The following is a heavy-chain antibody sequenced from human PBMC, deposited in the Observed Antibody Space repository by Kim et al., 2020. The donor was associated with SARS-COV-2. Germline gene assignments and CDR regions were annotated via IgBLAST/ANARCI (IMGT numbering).Heavy chain of an antibody. Sequence: GGSLRLSCAASGFTFSSSSITWVRQAPGKGLEWVSSIGATGVHIFYADSVKGRFTISRDNSNNILSLQMHSLRAEDTALYFCAKGGRTQLIDFWGQGTLVTVSS. CDR1: GFTFSSSS. CDR3: AKGGRTQLIDF. V-gene: IGHV3-23*01. J-gene: IGHJ4*02. D-gene: IGHD5-18*01. CDR2: IGATGVHI.